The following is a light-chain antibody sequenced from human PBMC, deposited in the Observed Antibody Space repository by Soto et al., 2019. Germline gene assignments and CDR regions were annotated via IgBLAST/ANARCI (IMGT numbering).Light chain of an antibody. CDR1: SSDVGFYNY. CDR3: SSYTSRSTLV. CDR2: EVT. V-gene: IGLV2-14*01. J-gene: IGLJ1*01. Sequence: QSALTQPPSASGSPGQSLTISCTGTSSDVGFYNYVSWYQQHPGKAPKLMIYEVTNRPSGVSNRFSGSKSGNTASLTISGLQAEDEADYYCSSYTSRSTLVFGTGTKVTVL.